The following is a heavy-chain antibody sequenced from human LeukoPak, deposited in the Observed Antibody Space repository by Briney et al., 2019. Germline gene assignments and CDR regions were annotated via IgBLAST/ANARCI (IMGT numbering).Heavy chain of an antibody. D-gene: IGHD6-19*01. Sequence: GRSLRLSCAASGFSFSSYGMHWVRQAAGKGLEWVAVIWYDGSKKYYADSVKGRFIISRDNSRNTLYLQMNSLRVEDTTVYYCARDSIPLAGSYYHHYGLDVWGQGTTVSVSS. CDR3: ARDSIPLAGSYYHHYGLDV. V-gene: IGHV3-33*01. J-gene: IGHJ6*02. CDR2: IWYDGSKK. CDR1: GFSFSSYG.